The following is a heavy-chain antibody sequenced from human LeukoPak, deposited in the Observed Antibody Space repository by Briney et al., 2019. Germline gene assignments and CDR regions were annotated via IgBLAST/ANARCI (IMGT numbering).Heavy chain of an antibody. Sequence: GESLKISCQASGYSFANSSIGGVGKIPGQGLEWMGIIYTGDSDTRYSPSFQGQVTLSADRSISTAFLQWSSLKASDTAIYYCARRAYCGGDCFPTWGQGTLVTVSS. D-gene: IGHD2-21*02. J-gene: IGHJ5*02. V-gene: IGHV5-51*01. CDR1: GYSFANSS. CDR3: ARRAYCGGDCFPT. CDR2: IYTGDSDT.